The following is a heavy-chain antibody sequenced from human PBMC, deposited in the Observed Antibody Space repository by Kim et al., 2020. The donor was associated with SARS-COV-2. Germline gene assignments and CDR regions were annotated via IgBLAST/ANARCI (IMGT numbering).Heavy chain of an antibody. CDR2: IYYSGST. CDR3: ATSSSGSYYFDY. CDR1: GGSISSYY. V-gene: IGHV4-59*13. Sequence: SETLSLTCTVSGGSISSYYWSWIRQPPGKGLEWIGYIYYSGSTNYNPSLKSRVTISVDTSKNQFSLKLSSVTAADTAVYYCATSSSGSYYFDYWGQGTLV. D-gene: IGHD1-26*01. J-gene: IGHJ4*02.